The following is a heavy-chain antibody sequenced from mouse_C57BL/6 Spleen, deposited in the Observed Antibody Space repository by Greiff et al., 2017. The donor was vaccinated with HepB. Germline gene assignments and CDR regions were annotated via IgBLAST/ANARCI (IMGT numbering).Heavy chain of an antibody. CDR1: GYAFSSYW. Sequence: QVQLQQSGAELVKPGASVKISCKASGYAFSSYWMNWVKQRPGKGLEWIGQIYPGDGDTNYNGKFKGKATLTADKSSSTAYMQLRGLTSEDSAAYFCAGDSGTLFAYWGQGTLVTVSA. D-gene: IGHD4-1*01. CDR3: AGDSGTLFAY. V-gene: IGHV1-80*01. J-gene: IGHJ3*01. CDR2: IYPGDGDT.